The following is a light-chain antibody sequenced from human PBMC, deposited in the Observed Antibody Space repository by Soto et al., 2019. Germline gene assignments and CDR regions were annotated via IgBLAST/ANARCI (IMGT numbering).Light chain of an antibody. J-gene: IGKJ4*01. CDR2: TAS. CDR3: QERNRWPRGT. CDR1: QSVSVN. Sequence: EVVLTQSPAILSLSPGERATLFCRASQSVSVNFAWYQQKPGQPPRPLIYTASDRAPGIPARFSASGSGTDFTRTISSLEPEDFAVYFCQERNRWPRGTFGAGTKVEIK. V-gene: IGKV3-11*01.